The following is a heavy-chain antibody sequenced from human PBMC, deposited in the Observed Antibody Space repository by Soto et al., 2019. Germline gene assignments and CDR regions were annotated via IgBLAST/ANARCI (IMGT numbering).Heavy chain of an antibody. J-gene: IGHJ5*02. CDR1: GDGVSSNSAA. D-gene: IGHD1-1*01. CDR3: ARDQLIRPSGFDP. CDR2: TYYRSKWYN. V-gene: IGHV6-1*01. Sequence: PSQTLSLTCAISGDGVSSNSAAWNWIRQCPSRGLEWLGRTYYRSKWYNDYAVSVKSRITINPDTSKNQFSLQLNSVTPEDTAVYYCARDQLIRPSGFDPWGQGTLVTVSS.